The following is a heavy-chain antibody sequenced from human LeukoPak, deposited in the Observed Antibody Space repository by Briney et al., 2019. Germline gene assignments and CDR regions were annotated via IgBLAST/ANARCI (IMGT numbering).Heavy chain of an antibody. CDR2: INQEGIET. CDR3: ARGGPGRWPAHYFDY. V-gene: IGHV3-7*05. Sequence: PGGSLRLSYAASGFSFSSYWMSWVRQAPGKGLEWVANINQEGIETYYVDSVKGRFTISRDNAKNSLFLQMNSLRAEDTAVYYCARGGPGRWPAHYFDYWGQGTLVTVSS. CDR1: GFSFSSYW. D-gene: IGHD2-15*01. J-gene: IGHJ4*02.